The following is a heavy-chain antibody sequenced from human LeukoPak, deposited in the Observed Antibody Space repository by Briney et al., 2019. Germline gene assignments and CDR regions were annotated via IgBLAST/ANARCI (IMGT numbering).Heavy chain of an antibody. CDR1: GYAFSGYY. CDR2: IDPNSGVP. D-gene: IGHD2-15*01. Sequence: ASLKVSCKASGYAFSGYYMNWVRQAPGHGLEWMGWIDPNSGVPNYAQKFQARVTMTRDTSISTAYMELSRLRSDDTAVYYCARGYCSGGSCSGAWFDPWGQGTLVTVSS. J-gene: IGHJ5*02. V-gene: IGHV1-2*02. CDR3: ARGYCSGGSCSGAWFDP.